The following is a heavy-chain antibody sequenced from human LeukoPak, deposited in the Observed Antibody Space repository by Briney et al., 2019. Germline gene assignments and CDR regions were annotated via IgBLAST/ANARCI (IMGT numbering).Heavy chain of an antibody. CDR2: ISAYNGNT. V-gene: IGHV1-18*01. J-gene: IGHJ4*02. Sequence: ASVKVSCKASGYTFTSYGISWVRQAPGQGLEWMGWISAYNGNTNYAQKLQGRVTMTTDTSTSTAYMELRSLRPDDTAVYYCARETVEYQLQTYYFDYWGQGTLVTVSS. CDR1: GYTFTSYG. D-gene: IGHD2-2*01. CDR3: ARETVEYQLQTYYFDY.